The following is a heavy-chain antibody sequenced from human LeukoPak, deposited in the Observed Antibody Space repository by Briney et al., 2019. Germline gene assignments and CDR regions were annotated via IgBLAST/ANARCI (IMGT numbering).Heavy chain of an antibody. CDR3: AKEEGYYDSSGYYSGYFDY. CDR1: GFTFSSYG. V-gene: IGHV3-30*02. CDR2: IWYDGSNK. Sequence: PGGSLRLSCAASGFTFSSYGMHWVRQAPGKGLEWVAVIWYDGSNKYYADSVKGRFTISRDNSKNTLYLQMNSLRAEDTAVYYCAKEEGYYDSSGYYSGYFDYWGQGTLVTVSS. J-gene: IGHJ4*02. D-gene: IGHD3-22*01.